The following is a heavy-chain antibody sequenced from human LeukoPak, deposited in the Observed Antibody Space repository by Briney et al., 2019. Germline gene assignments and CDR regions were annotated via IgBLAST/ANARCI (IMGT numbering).Heavy chain of an antibody. CDR1: GGSITSYY. D-gene: IGHD3-3*02. Sequence: ASETLSLTCTVSGGSITSYYWSWIRQPAGKGLEWIGRVYTSGSTNYNPSLKSRVTVSVDTSKNQFSLKLSSVTAADTAVYYCARVLGSSFDYWGQGTLVTVSS. V-gene: IGHV4-4*07. J-gene: IGHJ4*02. CDR2: VYTSGST. CDR3: ARVLGSSFDY.